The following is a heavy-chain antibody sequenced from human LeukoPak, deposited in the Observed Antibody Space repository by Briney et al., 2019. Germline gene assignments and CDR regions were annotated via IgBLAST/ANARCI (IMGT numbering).Heavy chain of an antibody. V-gene: IGHV4-34*01. Sequence: PSETLSLTCAVYGGSFSGYYWSWIRQPPGKGLEWIGEINHSGSTNYNPSLKSRVTISVDTSKNQFSLKLSSVTAADTAVYYCARGFSSSWYHYFDYWGRGTLVTVSS. CDR1: GGSFSGYY. CDR2: INHSGST. D-gene: IGHD6-13*01. CDR3: ARGFSSSWYHYFDY. J-gene: IGHJ4*02.